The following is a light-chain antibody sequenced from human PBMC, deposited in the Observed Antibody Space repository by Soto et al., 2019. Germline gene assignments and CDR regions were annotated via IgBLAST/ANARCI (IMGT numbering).Light chain of an antibody. CDR2: QAS. CDR1: QSINTW. J-gene: IGKJ2*01. CDR3: LQDYNYPYT. V-gene: IGKV1-5*03. Sequence: DIQMTQSPSTLSASVGDRVTITCRASQSINTWLAWYQQKPGKAPRFLIYQASSLESGVPSRFSGSGFGTDFTLTISSLQPEDFATYYCLQDYNYPYTFGQGTKLEIK.